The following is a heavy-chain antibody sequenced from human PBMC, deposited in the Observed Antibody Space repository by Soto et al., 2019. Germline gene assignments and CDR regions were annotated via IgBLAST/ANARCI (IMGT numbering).Heavy chain of an antibody. J-gene: IGHJ6*02. CDR1: GFTFDDYA. V-gene: IGHV3-9*01. Sequence: GGSLRLSCAASGFTFDDYAMHWVRQAPGKGLEWVSGISWNSGSIGYADSVKGRFTISRDNAKNSLYLQMNSLRAEDTALYYCAKDHSSGWYGDYYYGMDVWGQGTTVTVSS. CDR3: AKDHSSGWYGDYYYGMDV. CDR2: ISWNSGSI. D-gene: IGHD6-19*01.